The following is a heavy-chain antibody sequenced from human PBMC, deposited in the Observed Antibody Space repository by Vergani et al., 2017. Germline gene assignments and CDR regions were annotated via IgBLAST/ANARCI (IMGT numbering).Heavy chain of an antibody. CDR1: GFIFSALS. CDR2: INTNTGNP. J-gene: IGHJ4*02. Sequence: VESGGGLVLPGGSLRLSCAASGFIFSALSMNWVRQAPGQGLEWMGWINTNTGNPTYAQGFTGRFVFSLGTSVSTAYLQISSLKAEDTAVYYCARGPYYDILTGYYFASVPWSSRPVNDFDYWGQGTLVTVSS. CDR3: ARGPYYDILTGYYFASVPWSSRPVNDFDY. V-gene: IGHV7-4-1*02. D-gene: IGHD3-9*01.